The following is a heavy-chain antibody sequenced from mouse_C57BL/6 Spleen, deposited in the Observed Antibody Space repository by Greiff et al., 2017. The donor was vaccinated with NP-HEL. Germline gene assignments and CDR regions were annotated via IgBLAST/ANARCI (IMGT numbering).Heavy chain of an antibody. D-gene: IGHD1-1*01. J-gene: IGHJ1*03. V-gene: IGHV1-69*01. CDR3: ANYPLDV. Sequence: QVQLQQPGAELVMPGASVKLSCKASGYTFTSYWMHWVKQRPGQGLEWIGEIDPSDSYTNYNQKFKGKSTLTVDKSSSTAYMQLSRLTSEDSAVYCCANYPLDVWGTGTTVTVAS. CDR2: IDPSDSYT. CDR1: GYTFTSYW.